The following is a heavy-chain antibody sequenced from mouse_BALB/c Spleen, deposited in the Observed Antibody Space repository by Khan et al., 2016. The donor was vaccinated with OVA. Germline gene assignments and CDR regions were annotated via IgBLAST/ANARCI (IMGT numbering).Heavy chain of an antibody. J-gene: IGHJ4*01. V-gene: IGHV2-6-7*01. Sequence: QVQLQQSGPGLVAPSQSLSITCTVSGFSLTGYGVTWVRQPPGKGLEWLGLIWGDGTTDYKSALKSRLSINKDKSKSQVFLKMTSMQTDDTARYYCARAYYGNYREAMDYWGQGTSVTVSS. D-gene: IGHD2-10*01. CDR3: ARAYYGNYREAMDY. CDR1: GFSLTGYG. CDR2: IWGDGTT.